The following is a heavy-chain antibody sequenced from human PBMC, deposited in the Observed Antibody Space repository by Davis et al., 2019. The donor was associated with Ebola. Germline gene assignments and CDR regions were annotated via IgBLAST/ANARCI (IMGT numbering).Heavy chain of an antibody. V-gene: IGHV4-59*08. Sequence: PGGSLRLSCAVYGGSFSGYYWSWIRQPPGKGLEWIGYIYYSGSTNYNPSLKSQVTISVDTSKNQFSLKLSSVTAADTAVYYCARHTYYDFWSGYFPHYYYMDVWGKGTTVTVSS. CDR1: GGSFSGYY. D-gene: IGHD3-3*01. CDR3: ARHTYYDFWSGYFPHYYYMDV. J-gene: IGHJ6*03. CDR2: IYYSGST.